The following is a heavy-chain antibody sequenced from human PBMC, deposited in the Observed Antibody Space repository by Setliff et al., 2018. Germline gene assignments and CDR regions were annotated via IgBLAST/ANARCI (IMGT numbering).Heavy chain of an antibody. CDR1: GDSISSRRNY. CDR3: ARASSGWYSAYYYYMDV. V-gene: IGHV4-61*09. D-gene: IGHD6-19*01. J-gene: IGHJ6*03. Sequence: LSLTCTVSGDSISSRRNYWGWFRQPAGKELEWIGQIYTSWSTNYNPSLKSRVTISLDTSKNQFSLNLTSVTAADTAVYYCARASSGWYSAYYYYMDVWGKGTTVTVSS. CDR2: IYTSWST.